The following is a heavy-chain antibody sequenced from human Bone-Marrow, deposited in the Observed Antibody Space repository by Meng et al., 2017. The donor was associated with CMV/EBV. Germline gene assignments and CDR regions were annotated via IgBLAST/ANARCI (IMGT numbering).Heavy chain of an antibody. CDR1: GFTFSSYW. J-gene: IGHJ3*02. D-gene: IGHD2-2*01. CDR3: ARAGGYQRAQGYAFDI. Sequence: GESLKISCAASGFTFSSYWMSWVRQAPGKGLEWVANIKQDGSEKYYMDSVKGRFTISRDNAKNSLYLQMNSLRAEDTAVYYCARAGGYQRAQGYAFDIWGQGTMVTVSS. CDR2: IKQDGSEK. V-gene: IGHV3-7*01.